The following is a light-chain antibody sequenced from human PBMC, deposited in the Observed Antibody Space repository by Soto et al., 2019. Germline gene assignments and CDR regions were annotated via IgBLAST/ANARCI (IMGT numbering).Light chain of an antibody. CDR1: QSVSSSY. CDR3: QQYGSSPWT. Sequence: EIVLTQSPGTLSLSPGERATLSCRASQSVSSSYLAWYQQKPGQAPSLLIYGASSRATGIPDRFSGSGSGTDFTLTINRLEPEDFAVYYWQQYGSSPWTFGQGTKVEIK. CDR2: GAS. V-gene: IGKV3-20*01. J-gene: IGKJ1*01.